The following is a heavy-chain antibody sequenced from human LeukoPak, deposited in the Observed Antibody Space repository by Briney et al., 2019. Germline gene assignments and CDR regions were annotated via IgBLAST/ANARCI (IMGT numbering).Heavy chain of an antibody. J-gene: IGHJ4*02. CDR2: MNLNSGNT. CDR3: ARAYGDYPPLDY. V-gene: IGHV1-8*01. D-gene: IGHD4-17*01. Sequence: ASVKVSCKASGYTFTSYDINWVRQATGQGLEWMGWMNLNSGNTGYAQKFQGRVTMTRNTSISTAYMELSSLRSEDTAVYYCARAYGDYPPLDYWGQGTLVTVSS. CDR1: GYTFTSYD.